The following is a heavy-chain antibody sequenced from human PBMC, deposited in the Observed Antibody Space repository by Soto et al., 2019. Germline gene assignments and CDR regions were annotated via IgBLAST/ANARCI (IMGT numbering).Heavy chain of an antibody. V-gene: IGHV3-23*01. CDR2: MTGSGGDI. D-gene: IGHD3-22*01. CDR1: GFSFSRYA. J-gene: IGHJ4*02. CDR3: ARAAPLTTSTYYYDTSSRYNVRPIDY. Sequence: PGGSLRLSCAASGFSFSRYAMMWVRQAPGKGQEWVAGMTGSGGDIRYADSVKGRFTISKDNSKNTLYLEMNSLRAEDTAIYYCARAAPLTTSTYYYDTSSRYNVRPIDYWGQGTLVTVSS.